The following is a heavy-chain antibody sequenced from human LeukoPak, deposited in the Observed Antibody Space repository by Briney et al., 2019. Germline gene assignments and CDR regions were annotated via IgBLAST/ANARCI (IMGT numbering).Heavy chain of an antibody. CDR1: GGTFSSYA. V-gene: IGHV1-69*13. D-gene: IGHD6-19*01. CDR2: IIPIFGTA. CDR3: ARDSEQWLERGRFDY. J-gene: IGHJ4*02. Sequence: EASVKVTCKASGGTFSSYAISWVRQAPGQGLEWMGGIIPIFGTANYAQKFQGRVTITADESTSTAYMELSSLRSEDTAVYYCARDSEQWLERGRFDYWGQGTLVTVSS.